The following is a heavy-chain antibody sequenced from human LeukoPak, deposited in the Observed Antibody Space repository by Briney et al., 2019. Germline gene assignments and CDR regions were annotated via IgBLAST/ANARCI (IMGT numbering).Heavy chain of an antibody. CDR2: ISGSGGST. CDR3: AKGRRITIFGGVPIGDDAFDI. Sequence: PGGSLRLSCAASGFTFSSYAMSWVRQAPGKGLEWVSAISGSGGSTYYADSVKGRFTISRDNSKNTLYLQMNSLRAEDTAVYYCAKGRRITIFGGVPIGDDAFDIWGQGTMVTVSS. V-gene: IGHV3-23*01. J-gene: IGHJ3*02. D-gene: IGHD3-3*01. CDR1: GFTFSSYA.